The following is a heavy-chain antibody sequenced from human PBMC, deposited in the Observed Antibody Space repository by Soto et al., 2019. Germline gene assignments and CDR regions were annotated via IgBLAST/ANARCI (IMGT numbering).Heavy chain of an antibody. V-gene: IGHV1-3*01. CDR1: GYTFTTYA. J-gene: IGHJ4*02. CDR2: INPDNGNI. D-gene: IGHD1-26*01. CDR3: ARGGRNTWDRYDFAS. Sequence: QVQLVQSGAELKEIGASVKVSCTPYGYTFTTYAIHWMRQAPGQRLEWMGWINPDNGNIKYSQDFQGRVTITRDTSATTVYWELTNLKSEATALYTGARGGRNTWDRYDFASWGQGTLVTVSS.